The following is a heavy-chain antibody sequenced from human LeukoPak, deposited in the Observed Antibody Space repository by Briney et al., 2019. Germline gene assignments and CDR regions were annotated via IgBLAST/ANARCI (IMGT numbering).Heavy chain of an antibody. CDR2: LRYDGSNK. D-gene: IGHD1-26*01. J-gene: IGHJ4*02. CDR1: GFAFNSYA. Sequence: GGSLRLSCAASGFAFNSYAMSWVRQAPGKGLECVAFLRYDGSNKHYADSVKGRFTISRDNSKNTLYLQMNSLRADDTAVYYCAKDTVAMGGSTFFDYWGQGTLVTVSS. V-gene: IGHV3-30*02. CDR3: AKDTVAMGGSTFFDY.